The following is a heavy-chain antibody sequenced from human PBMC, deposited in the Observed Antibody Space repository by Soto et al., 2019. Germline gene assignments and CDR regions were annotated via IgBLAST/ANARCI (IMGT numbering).Heavy chain of an antibody. CDR1: GYAFSDHG. J-gene: IGHJ4*02. Sequence: QVRLVLSGDELKKPGASMKVSCKASGYAFSDHGISWVRQAPGQGLEWIGWISAYNGNTNYAQKFQGRVTVTTDASTATAYMEVRILTSDDTAVYYCARDHRYSSSFFDSWSQGTLITVSS. CDR3: ARDHRYSSSFFDS. D-gene: IGHD6-6*01. V-gene: IGHV1-18*04. CDR2: ISAYNGNT.